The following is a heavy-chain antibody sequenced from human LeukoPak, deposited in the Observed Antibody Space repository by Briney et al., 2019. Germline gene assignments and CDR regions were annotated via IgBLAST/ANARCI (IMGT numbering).Heavy chain of an antibody. V-gene: IGHV1-8*01. CDR1: GYTFTSYD. D-gene: IGHD3-16*02. Sequence: GASVKVSCKASGYTFTSYDINWVRQATGQGLEWMGWMNPNSGNTGYAQKFQGRVTMTRNTSISTAYMELSSLRSEDTAVYYCARAHDYVRGSYRYDWGQGTLVTVSS. J-gene: IGHJ4*02. CDR3: ARAHDYVRGSYRYD. CDR2: MNPNSGNT.